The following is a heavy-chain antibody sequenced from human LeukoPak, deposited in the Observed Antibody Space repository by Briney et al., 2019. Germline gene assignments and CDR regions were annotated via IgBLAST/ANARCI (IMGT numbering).Heavy chain of an antibody. V-gene: IGHV1-58*01. J-gene: IGHJ4*02. CDR2: IVVGSGNT. CDR3: AAFGSSGWWAFNYFDY. Sequence: TSVKVSCKASGFTFTSSAVLWVRQARGQRLEWIGWIVVGSGNTNYAQKFQERVTITRDMSTSTAYMELSSLRSEDTAVYYCAAFGSSGWWAFNYFDYWGQGTLVTVSS. D-gene: IGHD6-19*01. CDR1: GFTFTSSA.